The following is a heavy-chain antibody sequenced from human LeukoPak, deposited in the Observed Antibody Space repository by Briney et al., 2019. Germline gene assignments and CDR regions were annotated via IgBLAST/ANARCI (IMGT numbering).Heavy chain of an antibody. CDR3: AKDLGGTTDY. V-gene: IGHV3-23*01. CDR2: IRSST. D-gene: IGHD1-1*01. J-gene: IGHJ4*02. Sequence: GGSLRLSCAASGFTFNNYAMSWVRQAPGKGLEWVSLIRSSTYYADSVKGRFTISRDNSQHTLYLQMNSLRAEDTALYYCAKDLGGTTDYWGQGTLVTVSS. CDR1: GFTFNNYA.